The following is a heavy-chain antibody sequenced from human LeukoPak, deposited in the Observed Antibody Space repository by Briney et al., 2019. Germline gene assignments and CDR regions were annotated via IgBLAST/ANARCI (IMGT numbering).Heavy chain of an antibody. CDR1: SGSISTYY. Sequence: SQTLSLTCSVSSGSISTYYWSWIRQPPGKGLEWIGYIVYIGSTNYNPSFKSRVTISIETSKNQFSLKLSSVTAADTAVYDCARGRDGYNFDSWGQGTLVTVSS. CDR3: ARGRDGYNFDS. V-gene: IGHV4-59*01. D-gene: IGHD5-24*01. J-gene: IGHJ4*02. CDR2: IVYIGST.